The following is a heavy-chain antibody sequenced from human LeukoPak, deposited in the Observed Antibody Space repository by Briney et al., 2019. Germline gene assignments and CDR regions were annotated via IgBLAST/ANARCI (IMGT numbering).Heavy chain of an antibody. Sequence: SETLSLTCTVSGGSISSYYWSWIRQPAGKGLEWIGRIYTSGSTNYDPSLKSRVTMSVDTSKNQFSLKLSSVTAADTAVYYCARGPYDYVWGSYRYRGYYFDYWGQGTLVTASS. J-gene: IGHJ4*02. V-gene: IGHV4-4*07. D-gene: IGHD3-16*02. CDR2: IYTSGST. CDR3: ARGPYDYVWGSYRYRGYYFDY. CDR1: GGSISSYY.